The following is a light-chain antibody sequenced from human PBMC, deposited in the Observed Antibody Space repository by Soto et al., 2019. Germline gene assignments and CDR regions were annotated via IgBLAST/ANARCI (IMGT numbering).Light chain of an antibody. CDR1: QSVSSTY. V-gene: IGKV3-20*01. CDR3: HHCGTSSIT. Sequence: EIVLTQSPGTLSLSPGERATLSCRASQSVSSTYLAWYRQKPGQAPRLLIYGASTRATGIPDRFSGSGSGTDFTLTISRLEPEDFAVYYCHHCGTSSITFGQGTRLEIK. CDR2: GAS. J-gene: IGKJ5*01.